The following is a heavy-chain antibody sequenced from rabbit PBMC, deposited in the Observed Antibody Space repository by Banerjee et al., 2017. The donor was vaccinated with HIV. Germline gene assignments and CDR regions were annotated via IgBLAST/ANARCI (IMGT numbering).Heavy chain of an antibody. V-gene: IGHV1S40*01. CDR1: GFSFSSSYW. CDR2: IYAGGSGST. D-gene: IGHD2-1*01. Sequence: QSSEESGGDLVKPGASLTLTYTASGFSFSSSYWICWVRQAPGKGLEWIACIYAGGSGSTYYASWAKGRFTISKTSSTTVTLQMTSLTAADTATYFCARGYNYDDSGNWDGFDPWGPGTLVTVS. J-gene: IGHJ2*01. CDR3: ARGYNYDDSGNWDGFDP.